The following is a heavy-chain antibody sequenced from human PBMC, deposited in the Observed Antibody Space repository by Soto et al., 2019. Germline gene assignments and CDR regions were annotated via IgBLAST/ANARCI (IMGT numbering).Heavy chain of an antibody. CDR2: IYQSGST. V-gene: IGHV4-4*02. CDR3: ARSDGGYALHS. CDR1: GASISTNNW. Sequence: QVQLQESGPGLVKPSGTLSLTCAVSGASISTNNWWSWVRQPPGKGLEWIGEIYQSGSTSYNPSLKSRVTISVDKSKKQSSLKLSSVTAADTAVYYCARSDGGYALHSWGQGTLVTVSS. D-gene: IGHD6-19*01. J-gene: IGHJ4*02.